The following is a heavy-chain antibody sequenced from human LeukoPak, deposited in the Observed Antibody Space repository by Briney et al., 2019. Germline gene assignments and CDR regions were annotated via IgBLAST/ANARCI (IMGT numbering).Heavy chain of an antibody. CDR3: ARLGPNYGSGSISLTIDY. CDR2: IYYSGST. D-gene: IGHD3-10*01. J-gene: IGHJ4*02. Sequence: PSETLSLTCTVSGGSISSYYWGWIRQPPGKGLEWIGSIYYSGSTYYNPSLKSRVTISVDTSKNQFSLKLSSVTAADTAVYYCARLGPNYGSGSISLTIDYWGQGTLVTVSS. CDR1: GGSISSYY. V-gene: IGHV4-39*01.